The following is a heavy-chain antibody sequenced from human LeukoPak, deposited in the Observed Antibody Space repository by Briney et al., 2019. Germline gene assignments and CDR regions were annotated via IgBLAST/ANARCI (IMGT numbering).Heavy chain of an antibody. CDR3: ARGRSTGYPYYFEY. CDR1: GYTFTSYD. CDR2: MNPNSGST. J-gene: IGHJ4*02. D-gene: IGHD5-12*01. Sequence: ASVKVSCKASGYTFTSYDINWERQATGQGLEWMGWMNPNSGSTGYAQKFQGRVTITRNSSISTAYMDLSGLRSDDTAVYYCARGRSTGYPYYFEYWGQGTLVTVSS. V-gene: IGHV1-8*03.